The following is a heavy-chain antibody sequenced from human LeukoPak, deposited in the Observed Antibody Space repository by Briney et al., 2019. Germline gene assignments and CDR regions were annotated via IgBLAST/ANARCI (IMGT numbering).Heavy chain of an antibody. CDR1: GFTFSSYS. D-gene: IGHD3-22*01. CDR3: ARVLSLPYYYDSSGYTDAFDI. CDR2: ISSSSSYI. Sequence: KAGGSLRLSXAASGFTFSSYSMNWVRQAPGKGLEWVSSISSSSSYIYYADSVKGRFTISRDNAKNSLYLQMNSLRAEDTAVYYCARVLSLPYYYDSSGYTDAFDIWGQGTMVTVSS. V-gene: IGHV3-21*01. J-gene: IGHJ3*02.